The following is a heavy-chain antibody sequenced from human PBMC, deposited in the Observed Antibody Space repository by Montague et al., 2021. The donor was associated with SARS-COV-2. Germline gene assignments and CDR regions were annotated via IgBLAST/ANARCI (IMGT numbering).Heavy chain of an antibody. CDR3: VKGSHIYVTRGLRTGWFDP. D-gene: IGHD7-27*01. CDR2: VIYSRKT. J-gene: IGHJ5*02. V-gene: IGHV4-34*01. Sequence: SETLSLTCAVYGASFSGYHWTWIRQPPGRGLEWIGEVIYSRKTSYNPSLQSRLTISVDTYKKQFSLRLSSVTAADTAVYFCVKGSHIYVTRGLRTGWFDPWGQGTLVTVSS. CDR1: GASFSGYH.